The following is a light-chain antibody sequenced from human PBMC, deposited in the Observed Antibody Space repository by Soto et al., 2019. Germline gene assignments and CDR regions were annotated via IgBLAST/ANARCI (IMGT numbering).Light chain of an antibody. Sequence: QSALTQPASVSGSPGQSITISCTATSSDFGIYNLVSWYRQHPGKAPQVLIYEDTKRPSGVPDRLSGSKSGTSASLAISGLQSEDEADYYCAAWDNSLSGWVFGGGTKLTVL. V-gene: IGLV2-14*02. CDR1: SSDFGIYNL. CDR2: EDT. CDR3: AAWDNSLSGWV. J-gene: IGLJ3*02.